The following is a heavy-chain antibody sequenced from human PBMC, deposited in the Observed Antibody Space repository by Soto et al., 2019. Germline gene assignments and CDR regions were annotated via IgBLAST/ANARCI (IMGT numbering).Heavy chain of an antibody. CDR1: GGSISSCCYY. Sequence: KASETLSLTCTVSGGSISSCCYYWSWIRQHPGKGLEWIGYIYYSGSTYYNPSLKSRVTISVDTSKNQFSLKLSSVTAADTAVYYCARVQLELPTVSYYYGMDVWGQGTTVTVSS. V-gene: IGHV4-31*03. CDR2: IYYSGST. J-gene: IGHJ6*02. D-gene: IGHD1-1*01. CDR3: ARVQLELPTVSYYYGMDV.